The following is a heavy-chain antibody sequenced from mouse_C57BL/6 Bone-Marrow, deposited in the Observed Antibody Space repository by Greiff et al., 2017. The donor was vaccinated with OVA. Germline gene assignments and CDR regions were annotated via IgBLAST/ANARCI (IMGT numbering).Heavy chain of an antibody. V-gene: IGHV1-76*01. Sequence: QVQLQQSGAELVRPGASVKLSCKASGYTFTDYYINWVKQRPGQGLEWIAWIYPGSGNTYYNEKFKGKATLTAEKSSSTAYMQLSSLTSEDSAVYFCARYYVWGQGTTLTVSS. J-gene: IGHJ2*01. D-gene: IGHD1-1*01. CDR1: GYTFTDYY. CDR2: IYPGSGNT. CDR3: ARYYV.